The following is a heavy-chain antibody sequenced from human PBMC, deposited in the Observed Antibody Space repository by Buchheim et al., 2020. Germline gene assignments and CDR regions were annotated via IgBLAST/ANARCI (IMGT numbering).Heavy chain of an antibody. J-gene: IGHJ4*02. CDR2: IKGDGSEK. CDR1: GFTFSSYW. D-gene: IGHD1-1*01. CDR3: ARYGIVATIDY. Sequence: EVHLVESGGDLVQPGGSLRLSCAASGFTFSSYWMSWLRQAPGKGLEWVANIKGDGSEKYYVDSVKGRFTISRDNAKHALYLDMDSLRTEDTAVYHCARYGIVATIDYWGQRSL. V-gene: IGHV3-7*01.